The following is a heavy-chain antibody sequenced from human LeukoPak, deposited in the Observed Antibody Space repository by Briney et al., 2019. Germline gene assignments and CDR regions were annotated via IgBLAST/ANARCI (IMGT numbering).Heavy chain of an antibody. J-gene: IGHJ4*02. V-gene: IGHV3-21*01. D-gene: IGHD6-19*01. CDR2: ISSSSSYI. CDR1: GFTFSSYS. Sequence: GGSLRLSCAASGFTFSSYSMNWVRQAPGKGLEWVSSISSSSSYIYYADSVKGRFTISRDNAKSSLYLQMNSLRAEDTAVYYCARDHEVAGYDYWGQGTLVTVSS. CDR3: ARDHEVAGYDY.